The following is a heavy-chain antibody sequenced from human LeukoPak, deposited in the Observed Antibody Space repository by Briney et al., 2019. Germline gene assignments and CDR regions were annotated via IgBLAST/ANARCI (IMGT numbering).Heavy chain of an antibody. J-gene: IGHJ4*02. CDR2: ISSSSSYT. CDR1: GFTFSDYY. CDR3: ARVRRDTAMVKDY. V-gene: IGHV3-11*06. Sequence: GGTLRLSCAASGFTFSDYYMSWIRQAPGKGLEWVSYISSSSSYTNYADSVKGRFTISRDNAKNSLYLQLNSLRAEDTAVYYCARVRRDTAMVKDYWGQGTLVTVSS. D-gene: IGHD5-18*01.